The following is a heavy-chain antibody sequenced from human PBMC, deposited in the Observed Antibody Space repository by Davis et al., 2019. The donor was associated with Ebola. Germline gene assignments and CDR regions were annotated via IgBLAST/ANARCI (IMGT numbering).Heavy chain of an antibody. CDR3: ASRYSSGWNRNFDY. D-gene: IGHD6-19*01. J-gene: IGHJ4*02. Sequence: MPSETLSLTCVVSGGSFSAYYWSWIRQPPGKGLEWIGEINHSGSTNYNPSLKSRVTISVDTSKNQFSLKLSSVTAADTAVYYCASRYSSGWNRNFDYWGQGTPVTVSS. CDR2: INHSGST. CDR1: GGSFSAYY. V-gene: IGHV4-34*01.